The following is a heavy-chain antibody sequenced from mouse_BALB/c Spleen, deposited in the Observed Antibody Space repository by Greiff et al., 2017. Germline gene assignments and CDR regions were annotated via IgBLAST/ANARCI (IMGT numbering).Heavy chain of an antibody. J-gene: IGHJ3*01. Sequence: EVQLQESGPSLVKPSQTLSLTCSVTGDSITSGYWNWIRKIPGNKLEYMGYISHCGSTYYNPSLKSRISITRDTSKNQYYLQLNSVTTEDTATYYCARHYYGYDGTWFAYWGQGTLVTVSA. CDR2: ISHCGST. D-gene: IGHD2-2*01. CDR1: GDSITSGY. CDR3: ARHYYGYDGTWFAY. V-gene: IGHV3-8*02.